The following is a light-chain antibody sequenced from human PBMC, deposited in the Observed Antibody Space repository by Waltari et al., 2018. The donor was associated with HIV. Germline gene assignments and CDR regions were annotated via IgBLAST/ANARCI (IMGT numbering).Light chain of an antibody. CDR3: SSYTSSSTLVV. CDR1: SSDVGGYNY. V-gene: IGLV2-14*01. CDR2: EVS. Sequence: QSALTQPASVSGSPGQSITISCTGTSSDVGGYNYVSWYQQHPGKAPKRMIYEVSNRPSGVSNRLCGSKSGNTASLTISGLQAEDEADYYCSSYTSSSTLVVFGGGTKLTVL. J-gene: IGLJ2*01.